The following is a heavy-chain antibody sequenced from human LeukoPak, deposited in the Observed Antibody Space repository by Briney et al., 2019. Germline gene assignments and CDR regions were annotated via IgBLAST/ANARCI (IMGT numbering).Heavy chain of an antibody. CDR2: INPSDGST. D-gene: IGHD2-2*01. Sequence: ASVKVSCKASGYTFTTYYMHWVRQAPGQGLEWMGIINPSDGSTLYAQQLQGRVTMTRDTSTSTVYMEMSSLRSEDTAVYYCARVSDQSFQHWGQGTVVTVSS. V-gene: IGHV1-46*04. CDR3: ARVSDQSFQH. J-gene: IGHJ1*01. CDR1: GYTFTTYY.